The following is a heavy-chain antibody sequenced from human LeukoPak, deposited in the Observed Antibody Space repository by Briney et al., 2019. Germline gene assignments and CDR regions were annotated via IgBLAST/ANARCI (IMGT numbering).Heavy chain of an antibody. J-gene: IGHJ4*02. CDR2: IKQDGSEK. V-gene: IGHV3-7*03. CDR1: GFTFSSYW. D-gene: IGHD5-18*01. CDR3: ARDLQLDFDY. Sequence: GGSLRLSCGASGFTFSSYWMSWVRQAPGKGLEWVANIKQDGSEKYYVDSVKGRFTISRDNAKNSLYLQMNSLRAEDTAVYYCARDLQLDFDYWGQGTLVTVSS.